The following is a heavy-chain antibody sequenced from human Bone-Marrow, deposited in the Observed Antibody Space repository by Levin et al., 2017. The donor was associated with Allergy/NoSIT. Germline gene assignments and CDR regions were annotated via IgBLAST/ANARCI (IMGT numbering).Heavy chain of an antibody. D-gene: IGHD3-22*01. CDR3: ARIYDSSGYYSGVGTLDI. Sequence: PGESLKISCEASVFTFSAYWMTWVRQAPGEGLEWVASIDQDENEKYYVESVKGRFSVSRDNAKNSLYLRMNSLRAEDTAVYYCARIYDSSGYYSGVGTLDIWGQGTRVTVSS. CDR2: IDQDENEK. V-gene: IGHV3-7*01. CDR1: VFTFSAYW. J-gene: IGHJ3*02.